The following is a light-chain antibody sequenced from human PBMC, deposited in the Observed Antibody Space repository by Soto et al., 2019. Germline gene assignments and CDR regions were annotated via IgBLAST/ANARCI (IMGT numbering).Light chain of an antibody. CDR2: DAS. CDR1: QSVSSY. CDR3: QQYNSYCT. Sequence: EIVLTQSPATLSLSPGERATLSCRASQSVSSYLAWYQQKPGQAPRLLIYDASNRATGIPARFSGSGSGTDFTLTISSLEPEDFATYYCQQYNSYCTFGQGTKVDIK. V-gene: IGKV3-11*01. J-gene: IGKJ1*01.